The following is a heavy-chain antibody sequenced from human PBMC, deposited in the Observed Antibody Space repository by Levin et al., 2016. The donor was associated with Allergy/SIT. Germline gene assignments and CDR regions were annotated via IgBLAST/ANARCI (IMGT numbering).Heavy chain of an antibody. V-gene: IGHV1-2*02. CDR3: ARDRGRIARFDP. J-gene: IGHJ5*02. Sequence: WVRQAPGQGLEWMGWINPNSGGTNYAQKFQGRVTMTRDTSISTAYMELSRLRSDDTAVYYCARDRGRIARFDPWGQGTLVTVSS. CDR2: INPNSGGT. D-gene: IGHD1-14*01.